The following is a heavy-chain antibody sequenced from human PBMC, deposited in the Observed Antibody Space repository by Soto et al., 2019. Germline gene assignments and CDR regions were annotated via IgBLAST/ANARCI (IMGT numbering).Heavy chain of an antibody. CDR3: TKNHNYLGFSGHYFGDGGLDS. Sequence: QMRLVESGGGVVAPGRSLRLSCAASGFTFRDFGMHWVRQAPGKGLEWVAVIWFDGTNTYYSESVKGRFIISRDNSRNTVYPQMSSLRAEDMALYFCTKNHNYLGFSGHYFGDGGLDSWGQGTMVTVAS. CDR2: IWFDGTNT. J-gene: IGHJ4*02. D-gene: IGHD3-22*01. CDR1: GFTFRDFG. V-gene: IGHV3-33*06.